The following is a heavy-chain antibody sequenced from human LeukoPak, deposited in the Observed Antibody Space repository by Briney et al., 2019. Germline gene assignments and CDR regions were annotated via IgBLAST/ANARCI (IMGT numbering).Heavy chain of an antibody. J-gene: IGHJ4*02. CDR1: GGSFSGYY. CDR2: INHSGST. V-gene: IGHV4-34*01. D-gene: IGHD3-9*01. Sequence: SETLSLTCAVYGGSFSGYYWSWIRQLPGKGLEWIGEINHSGSTNYNPSLKSRVTISVDTSKNQFSLKLSSVTAADTAVYYCAREYHYDILTGYYYYFDYWGQGTLVTVSS. CDR3: AREYHYDILTGYYYYFDY.